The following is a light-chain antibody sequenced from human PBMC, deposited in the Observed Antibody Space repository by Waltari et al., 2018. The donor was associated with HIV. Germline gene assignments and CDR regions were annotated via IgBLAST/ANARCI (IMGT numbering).Light chain of an antibody. J-gene: IGLJ3*02. V-gene: IGLV1-44*01. CDR1: ASNIGSNV. CDR2: RTN. CDR3: ATWDDSLNGHWV. Sequence: QSVLTQPPSLSGTPGQRITISCSGSASNIGSNVVHWYQQLPGAAPKVLTHRTNQRPSVVPVRFSGSKSGTSGSLAISGLQSEDEATYYCATWDDSLNGHWVFGGGTKLTVL.